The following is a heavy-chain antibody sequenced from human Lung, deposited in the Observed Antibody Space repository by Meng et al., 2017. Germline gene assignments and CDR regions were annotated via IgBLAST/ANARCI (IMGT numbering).Heavy chain of an antibody. J-gene: IGHJ4*02. D-gene: IGHD1-26*01. V-gene: IGHV4-4*02. Sequence: RLQESGTGLVKPAWTLSLTRGVSGGSITSSTWWSWVRQTPGKGLEWFGEIFHSGSTNYNPPLESRVTISVDKSKNQFSLKVYSVTAADTATYYCARFDISSSGRGDYWGQGILVTVSS. CDR2: IFHSGST. CDR1: GGSITSSTW. CDR3: ARFDISSSGRGDY.